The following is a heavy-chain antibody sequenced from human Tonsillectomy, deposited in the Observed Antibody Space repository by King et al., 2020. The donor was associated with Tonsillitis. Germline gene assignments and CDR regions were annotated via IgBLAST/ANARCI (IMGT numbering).Heavy chain of an antibody. CDR1: GFMFDDFA. J-gene: IGHJ4*02. V-gene: IGHV3-9*01. CDR2: INLCGGSI. CDR3: AKGIFGMITPFDY. Sequence: VQLVESGGGLVHPGGSLRLSCATSGFMFDDFAVHWVRQAPGKGLEWVSGINLCGGSIGYTGSVKGRFPISRDNAKNALYLQMNSLRAEDTALYYCAKGIFGMITPFDYWGQGTLVTVSS. D-gene: IGHD3-16*01.